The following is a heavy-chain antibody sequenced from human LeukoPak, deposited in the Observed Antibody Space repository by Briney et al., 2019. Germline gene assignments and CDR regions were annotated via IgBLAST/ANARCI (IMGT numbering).Heavy chain of an antibody. V-gene: IGHV3-66*01. J-gene: IGHJ4*02. Sequence: GGSLRLSCAASGFTFSSNYMSWVRQAPGKGLEWVSVIYSGGSTRSSDSVKGRFTIVRDTSKNTLYLQMNSLRAEDTAIYYCVREAGIAAAGSSDYYFDYWGQGTPVTVSS. CDR2: IYSGGST. D-gene: IGHD6-13*01. CDR1: GFTFSSNY. CDR3: VREAGIAAAGSSDYYFDY.